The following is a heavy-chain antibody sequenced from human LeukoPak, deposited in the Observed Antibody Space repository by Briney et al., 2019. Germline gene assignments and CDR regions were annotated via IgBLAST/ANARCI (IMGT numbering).Heavy chain of an antibody. CDR3: ARDLGYSGYDSVIDY. D-gene: IGHD5-12*01. CDR1: GYTFTSYG. Sequence: ASVKVSCKASGYTFTSYGTSWVRQAPGQGLEWVGWISAYNGNTNYAQKLQGRVTMTTDTSTSTAYMELRSLRSDDTAVYYCARDLGYSGYDSVIDYWGQGTLVTVSS. V-gene: IGHV1-18*04. J-gene: IGHJ4*02. CDR2: ISAYNGNT.